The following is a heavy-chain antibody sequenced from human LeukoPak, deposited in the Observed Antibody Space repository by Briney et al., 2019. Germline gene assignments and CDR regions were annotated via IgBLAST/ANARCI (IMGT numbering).Heavy chain of an antibody. D-gene: IGHD1-1*01. CDR3: ARGRYTFDY. Sequence: SETLSLTCTVSGGSISTYYWSWIRQPPGKGLEYIGYIYYSGSTNHNPSLKSRVTISVDTSKNQFSLKLSSVTAADTAVYYCARGRYTFDYWGQGTLVTVSS. V-gene: IGHV4-59*08. J-gene: IGHJ4*02. CDR1: GGSISTYY. CDR2: IYYSGST.